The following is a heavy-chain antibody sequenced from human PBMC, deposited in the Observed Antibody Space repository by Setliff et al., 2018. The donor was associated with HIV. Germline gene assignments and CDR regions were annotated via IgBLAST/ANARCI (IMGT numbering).Heavy chain of an antibody. CDR1: GGSISAYY. J-gene: IGHJ4*02. Sequence: SETLSLTCTVSGGSISAYYWSWVRQPPGKRLEWIGYIYSNGGTAYNPSLKSRVTISVDTSKSQFSLRLTSVTAADTAVYYCARERSRGYTDPPRFDYWGQGTLVTVSS. CDR2: IYSNGGT. CDR3: ARERSRGYTDPPRFDY. D-gene: IGHD5-18*01. V-gene: IGHV4-4*08.